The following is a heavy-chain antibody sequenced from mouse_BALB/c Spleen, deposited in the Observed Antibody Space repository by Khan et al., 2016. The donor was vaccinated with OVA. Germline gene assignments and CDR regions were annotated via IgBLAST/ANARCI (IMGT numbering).Heavy chain of an antibody. Sequence: VQLQQSGTVLARPGASVKMSCKASGYSFNSYWMHWVKQRPGQGLEWIGAIYPGNSDTNSNQKFQGKAKLTAVTSASTANMELSSLTNEDSACYCCTRWGYWLAYWGQGTLVTVSA. CDR1: GYSFNSYW. V-gene: IGHV1-5*01. CDR2: IYPGNSDT. D-gene: IGHD2-2*01. CDR3: TRWGYWLAY. J-gene: IGHJ3*01.